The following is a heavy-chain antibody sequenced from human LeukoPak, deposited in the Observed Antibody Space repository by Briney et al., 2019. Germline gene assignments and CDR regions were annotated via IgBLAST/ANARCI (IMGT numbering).Heavy chain of an antibody. J-gene: IGHJ4*02. CDR3: ARQDYNWNDYMAFDY. V-gene: IGHV4-4*02. D-gene: IGHD1-1*01. CDR1: GGSISSSNW. CDR2: IYHSGST. Sequence: SGTLSLTCAVSGGSISSSNWWSWVRQPPGKGLEWIGEIYHSGSTYYNPSLKGRVTISVDTSKNQFSLKLSSVTAADTAVYYCARQDYNWNDYMAFDYWGQGTLVTVSS.